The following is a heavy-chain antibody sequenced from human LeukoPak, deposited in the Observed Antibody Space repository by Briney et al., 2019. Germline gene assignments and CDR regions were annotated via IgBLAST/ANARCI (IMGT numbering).Heavy chain of an antibody. D-gene: IGHD3-16*01. CDR1: GYTFTDYY. CDR2: IDPRSGGT. Sequence: ASVKVSCKASGYTFTDYYIHWVQRAPGQGLEWMGWIDPRSGGTRCTQKFQGRVTMTRDTSISTVYLDLSGLTFDDTAVYYCATDNYGTLDYWGQGTLVTVSS. CDR3: ATDNYGTLDY. J-gene: IGHJ4*02. V-gene: IGHV1-2*02.